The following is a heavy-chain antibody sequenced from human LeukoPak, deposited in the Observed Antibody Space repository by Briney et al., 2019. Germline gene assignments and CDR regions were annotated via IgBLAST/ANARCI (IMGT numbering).Heavy chain of an antibody. CDR3: ARPGCSGGDCYSSADH. D-gene: IGHD2-15*01. CDR1: GCTFSRYA. J-gene: IGHJ5*02. V-gene: IGHV1-18*01. Sequence: ASVKVSCKTSGCTFSRYAVGWARQAPGQGLEWMGWISGYNGNTNYPQKFQGRVTMTTDTSTSTGYMEPRSLRPDDTAVYYCARPGCSGGDCYSSADHWGQGTLVTVSS. CDR2: ISGYNGNT.